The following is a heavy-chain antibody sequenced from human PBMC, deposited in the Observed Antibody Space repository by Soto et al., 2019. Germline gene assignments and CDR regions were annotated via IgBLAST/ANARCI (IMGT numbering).Heavy chain of an antibody. V-gene: IGHV3-48*02. D-gene: IGHD3-3*01. CDR3: ARDRVFLEWLLFSFHAFDI. CDR1: GFTFSSYS. J-gene: IGHJ3*02. CDR2: ISSSSSTI. Sequence: HPGGSLRLSCAASGFTFSSYSMNWVRQAPGKGLEWVSYISSSSSTIYYADSVKGRFTISRDNAKNSLYLQMNSLRDEDTAVYYCARDRVFLEWLLFSFHAFDIWGQGTMVTVSS.